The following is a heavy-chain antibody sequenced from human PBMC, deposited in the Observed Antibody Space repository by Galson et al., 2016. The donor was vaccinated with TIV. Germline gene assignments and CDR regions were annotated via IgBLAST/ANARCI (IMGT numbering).Heavy chain of an antibody. Sequence: PVKVSCKASGYTFTNDHIHWVRQVSGQGPEWVGWMNPDNAKTGFAQKFQGRVAMTRNTSVSTVYMELSMLTSEDTAVYYCARLVSRSWYADWFDPWGQGTLVTVSS. D-gene: IGHD6-13*01. J-gene: IGHJ5*02. CDR1: GYTFTNDH. V-gene: IGHV1-8*01. CDR2: MNPDNAKT. CDR3: ARLVSRSWYADWFDP.